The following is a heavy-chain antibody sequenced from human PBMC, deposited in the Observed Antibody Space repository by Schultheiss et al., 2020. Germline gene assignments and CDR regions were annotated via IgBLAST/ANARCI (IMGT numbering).Heavy chain of an antibody. J-gene: IGHJ4*02. CDR1: GFIFRSYS. D-gene: IGHD4-11*01. CDR2: ISSRGFT. Sequence: GGSLRLSCASSGFIFRSYSMTWVRQATGKGLEWVSSISSRGFTSYADSVKGRFTISRDNARNALDLQMNSLRAEDTAVYYCARIRFDYRYYFDYWGEGTL. CDR3: ARIRFDYRYYFDY. V-gene: IGHV3-21*01.